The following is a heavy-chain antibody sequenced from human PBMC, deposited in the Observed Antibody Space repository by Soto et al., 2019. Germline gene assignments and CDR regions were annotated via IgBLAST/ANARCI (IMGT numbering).Heavy chain of an antibody. V-gene: IGHV3-23*01. CDR1: GFTFSNYA. J-gene: IGHJ4*01. D-gene: IGHD4-4*01. Sequence: GGSLRLSCAASGFTFSNYAMTWVRQAPGKGLEWVSALTNSGGITHYADSVRGRFTVSRDNSKNTLYLQMNSLRAEDTALYYCATSLQATLVTPRLLYWRHGYLVTVSS. CDR3: ATSLQATLVTPRLLY. CDR2: LTNSGGIT.